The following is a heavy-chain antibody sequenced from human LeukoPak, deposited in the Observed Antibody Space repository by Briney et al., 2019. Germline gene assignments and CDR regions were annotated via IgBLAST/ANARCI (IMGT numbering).Heavy chain of an antibody. CDR3: AMVYQHRDWFDP. D-gene: IGHD2-8*01. Sequence: ASVTVSCKASGYTFTSYDINWVRQAPGQGLEWMGWMNPNSGNTAYAQKFQGRVTMTRNTSISTAYMELSSLRSEDTAVYYCAMVYQHRDWFDPWGQGTLVTVSS. CDR2: MNPNSGNT. V-gene: IGHV1-8*01. J-gene: IGHJ5*02. CDR1: GYTFTSYD.